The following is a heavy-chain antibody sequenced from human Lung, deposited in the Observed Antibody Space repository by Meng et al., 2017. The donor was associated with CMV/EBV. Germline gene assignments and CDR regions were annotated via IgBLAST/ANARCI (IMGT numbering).Heavy chain of an antibody. Sequence: GESXKISCVASPGFTLSGYSMHWVRQAPGKGLEWVALISYDGSTEYYADSVRGRFSISRDNSKKTLYVHMNSLRPEDTGIYYCARDVTTLGYSGMDVWGQGNXVTVAS. D-gene: IGHD4-23*01. J-gene: IGHJ6*02. CDR2: ISYDGSTE. CDR3: ARDVTTLGYSGMDV. V-gene: IGHV3-30*04. CDR1: PGFTLSGYS.